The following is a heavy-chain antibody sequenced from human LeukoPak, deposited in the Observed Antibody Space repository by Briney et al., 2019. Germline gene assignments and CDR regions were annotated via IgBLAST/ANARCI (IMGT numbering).Heavy chain of an antibody. J-gene: IGHJ3*02. CDR2: ISGGST. CDR3: AKEPLGYDSSGYYYPDAFDI. D-gene: IGHD3-22*01. V-gene: IGHV3-23*01. CDR1: GFTFSSYA. Sequence: GGSLRLSCAASGFTFSSYAMSWVRQAPGKGLEWVSAISGGSTYYADSVKGRFTISRDNSKNTLYLQMNSLRAEDTAVYYCAKEPLGYDSSGYYYPDAFDIWGQGTMVTVSS.